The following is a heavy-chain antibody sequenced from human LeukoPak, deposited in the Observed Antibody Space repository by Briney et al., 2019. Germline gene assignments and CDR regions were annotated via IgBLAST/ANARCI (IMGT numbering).Heavy chain of an antibody. CDR1: GFTFRSYT. CDR2: ISSGSTYI. V-gene: IGHV3-21*01. Sequence: PGGSLRLSCAASGFTFRSYTMNWVRQAPGKGLEWVSSISSGSTYIYYTNSLKGRFTVSRDDAENSLYLQMNSLRAEDTAVYYCASGSGDAFDIWGQGTVVTVSS. CDR3: ASGSGDAFDI. D-gene: IGHD5-12*01. J-gene: IGHJ3*02.